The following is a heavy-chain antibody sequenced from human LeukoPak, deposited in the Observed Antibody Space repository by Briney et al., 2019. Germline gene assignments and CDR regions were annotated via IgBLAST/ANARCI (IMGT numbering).Heavy chain of an antibody. CDR3: ASPSAYCGGDCAFDY. CDR1: GYTFTSYG. CDR2: ISAYNGNT. V-gene: IGHV1-18*01. J-gene: IGHJ4*02. Sequence: ASVKVSCKASGYTFTSYGISWVRQAPGQGLEWMGWISAYNGNTNYAQKLQGRVTMTTDTSTSTAYMELSSLRSEDTAVYYCASPSAYCGGDCAFDYWGQGTLVTVSS. D-gene: IGHD2-21*01.